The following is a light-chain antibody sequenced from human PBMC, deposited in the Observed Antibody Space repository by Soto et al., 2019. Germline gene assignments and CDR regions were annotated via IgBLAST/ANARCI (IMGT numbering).Light chain of an antibody. J-gene: IGKJ2*03. CDR3: QHYGGSMYS. CDR1: QSVTSSY. Sequence: TQSPSTLSASVGDRVTITCRASQSVTSSYLAWYQQKPGQAPRLLIYGASTRATGIPDRFSGSGSGTDFTLTVTRLEPEDFAVYYCQHYGGSMYSFGQGTKLEIK. CDR2: GAS. V-gene: IGKV3-20*01.